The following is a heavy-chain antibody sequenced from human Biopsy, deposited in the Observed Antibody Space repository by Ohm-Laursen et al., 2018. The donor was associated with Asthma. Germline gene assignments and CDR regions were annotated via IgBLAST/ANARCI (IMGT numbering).Heavy chain of an antibody. J-gene: IGHJ4*02. CDR2: INSVFGTT. D-gene: IGHD2-2*01. Sequence: EASVKVSCNSLGGTFNTYVIGWVRQAPGQGLEWMGGINSVFGTTTYSQKFQGRVTITADDSTSTVYMELSSLRSEDTAVYYCARKAGSCISRTCYSLDFWGQGTLVTVSS. CDR3: ARKAGSCISRTCYSLDF. CDR1: GGTFNTYV. V-gene: IGHV1-69*13.